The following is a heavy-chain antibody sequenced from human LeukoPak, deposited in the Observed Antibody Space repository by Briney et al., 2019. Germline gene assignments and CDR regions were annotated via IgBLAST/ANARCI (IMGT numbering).Heavy chain of an antibody. CDR2: IDWDDDK. J-gene: IGHJ4*02. D-gene: IGHD5-12*01. CDR3: ARTEIVATIPYFDY. Sequence: SGPALVKPPQTLTLTCTFSGFSLNTREMCVSWIRQPPGKALEWLARIDWDDDKYYSTSLKTRLTISKDTSKNQVVLTMANMDPVDTATYYCARTEIVATIPYFDYWSQGTLVTVSS. V-gene: IGHV2-70*11. CDR1: GFSLNTREMC.